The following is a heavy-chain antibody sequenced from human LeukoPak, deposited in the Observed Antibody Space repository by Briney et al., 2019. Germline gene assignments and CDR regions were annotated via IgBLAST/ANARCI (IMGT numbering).Heavy chain of an antibody. CDR2: INPSGGST. J-gene: IGHJ6*02. Sequence: ASVKVSCKASGYTLTSYYMHWVRQAPGQGLEWMGIINPSGGSTSYAQNFQGRVTITADKSTSTAYMELSSLRSEDTAMYYCARDEERYSSDVPYYGMDVWGQGTTVTVSS. V-gene: IGHV1-46*01. CDR3: ARDEERYSSDVPYYGMDV. D-gene: IGHD6-25*01. CDR1: GYTLTSYY.